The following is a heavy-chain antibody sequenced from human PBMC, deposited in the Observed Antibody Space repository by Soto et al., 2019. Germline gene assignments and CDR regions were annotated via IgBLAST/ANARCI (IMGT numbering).Heavy chain of an antibody. CDR3: ARDALYYDSSGYYLYFDY. V-gene: IGHV1-18*01. J-gene: IGHJ4*02. CDR1: GYTFTSHG. Sequence: QVQLVQSGVAVREPGASVKVSCKASGYTFTSHGISWVRQAPGQGLEWMGWISVYNGNTYYAQKFQGRVTVSTDTSTSTAYMELRSLRSDDTAIYYCARDALYYDSSGYYLYFDYLCQGVLVTVSS. D-gene: IGHD3-22*01. CDR2: ISVYNGNT.